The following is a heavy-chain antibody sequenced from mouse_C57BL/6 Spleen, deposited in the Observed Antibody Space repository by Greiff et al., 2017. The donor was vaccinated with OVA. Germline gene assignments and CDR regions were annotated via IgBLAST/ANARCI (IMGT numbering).Heavy chain of an antibody. CDR2: IDPENGDT. CDR3: TYYGGAY. Sequence: VQLKESGAELVRPGASVKLSCTASGFNIKDDYMHWVKQRPEQGLEWIGWIDPENGDTESASKFQGKAPITADTSSNTAYLQLSSLTSEDTAVYYCTYYGGAYWGQVTLVTVSA. V-gene: IGHV14-4*01. CDR1: GFNIKDDY. D-gene: IGHD1-1*01. J-gene: IGHJ3*01.